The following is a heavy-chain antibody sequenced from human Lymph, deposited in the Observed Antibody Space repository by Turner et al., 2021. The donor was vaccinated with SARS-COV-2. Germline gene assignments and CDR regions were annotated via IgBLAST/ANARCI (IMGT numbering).Heavy chain of an antibody. CDR1: GGSFSGYY. J-gene: IGHJ6*02. V-gene: IGHV4-34*01. CDR3: ARGGVDTAMVRYYYYGMDV. CDR2: INHSGST. D-gene: IGHD5-18*01. Sequence: QVQLQQWGAGLLKPSETLSLTCAVYGGSFSGYYWSWIRQPPGKGLEWSGEINHSGSTDDNPSLKSRVTISVDTSKTQFSLKLSSVTAADTAVYYCARGGVDTAMVRYYYYGMDVWGQGTTVTVSS.